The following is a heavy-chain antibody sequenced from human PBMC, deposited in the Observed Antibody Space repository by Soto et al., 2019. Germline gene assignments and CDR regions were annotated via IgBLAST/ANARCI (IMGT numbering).Heavy chain of an antibody. CDR2: INPNSGGT. CDR1: GYTFTGYY. J-gene: IGHJ6*02. D-gene: IGHD1-1*01. V-gene: IGHV1-2*04. CDR3: ARSPPGYYYGMDV. Sequence: GASVKVSCKASGYTFTGYYMHWVRQAPGQGLEWMGWINPNSGGTNYAQKFQGWVTMTRDTSISTAYMELSRLRSDDTAVYYCARSPPGYYYGMDVWGQGTTVTVSS.